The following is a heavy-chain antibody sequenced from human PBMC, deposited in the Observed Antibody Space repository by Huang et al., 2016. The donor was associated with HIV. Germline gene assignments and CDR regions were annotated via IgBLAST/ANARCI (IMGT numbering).Heavy chain of an antibody. Sequence: QVQLVQSGAEMKKPGSSVKVSCTAPGGTFSSYGISWVRQAPGQGLEWMGGIVPILRRPDYAQKFQGRLTITADESTSTAYMELSSLRSQDSAIYFCARGVFDGVWSGDLLPHFYYMDVWGKGTTVTVSS. CDR3: ARGVFDGVWSGDLLPHFYYMDV. CDR1: GGTFSSYG. D-gene: IGHD3-10*01. CDR2: IVPILRRP. V-gene: IGHV1-69*13. J-gene: IGHJ6*03.